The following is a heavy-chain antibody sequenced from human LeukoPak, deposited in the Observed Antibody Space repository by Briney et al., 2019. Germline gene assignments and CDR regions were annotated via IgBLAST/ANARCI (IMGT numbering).Heavy chain of an antibody. J-gene: IGHJ5*02. D-gene: IGHD2-2*01. CDR1: GGTFSSYA. V-gene: IGHV1-69*05. CDR3: ARNPRYQLLFDP. CDR2: IIPIFGTA. Sequence: GASVKVSCKASGGTFSSYAISWVRRAPGQGLEWKGGIIPIFGTANYAQKFQGRVTITTDESTSTAYMELSSLRSEDTAVYYCARNPRYQLLFDPWGQGTLVTVSS.